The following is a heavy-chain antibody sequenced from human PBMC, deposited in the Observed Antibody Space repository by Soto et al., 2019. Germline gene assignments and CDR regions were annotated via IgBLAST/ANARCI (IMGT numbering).Heavy chain of an antibody. V-gene: IGHV1-69*02. Sequence: QVQLVQSGAEVKKPGSSVKVSCKASGGTFSSYTISWVRQAPGQGLEWMARIIPILGIANYAQKFQGRVTITADKSTSTAYMELSSLRSEDTAVYYCARFRGSYGMDVWGQGTTVTVCS. J-gene: IGHJ6*02. CDR1: GGTFSSYT. D-gene: IGHD3-10*01. CDR2: IIPILGIA. CDR3: ARFRGSYGMDV.